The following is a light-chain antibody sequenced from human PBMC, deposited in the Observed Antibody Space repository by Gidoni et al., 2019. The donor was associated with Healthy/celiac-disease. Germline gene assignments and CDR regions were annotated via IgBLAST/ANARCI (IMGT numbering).Light chain of an antibody. CDR2: DAS. Sequence: EIELTQSPATLSLSPGERATLTCRASPSVSSYLAWYQQKPGQAPRLLIYDASNRVTGIPARFSGSGSGTDFTLTISSLEPEDFAVYYCQQHSNWPITFGQGTQLEIK. V-gene: IGKV3-11*01. CDR3: QQHSNWPIT. CDR1: PSVSSY. J-gene: IGKJ5*01.